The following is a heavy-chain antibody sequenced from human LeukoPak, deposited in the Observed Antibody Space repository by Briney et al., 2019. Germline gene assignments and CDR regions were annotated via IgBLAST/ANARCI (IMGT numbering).Heavy chain of an antibody. V-gene: IGHV3-7*03. CDR1: GFTFSSYW. D-gene: IGHD3-9*01. J-gene: IGHJ4*02. Sequence: GGSLRLSCAASGFTFSSYWMSWVRQAPGKGLEWVANIKQDGSEKYYVDSAKGRFTISRDNAKNSLYLQMNSLRAEDTAVYYCARGFDWLRYSYFDYWGQGTLVTVSS. CDR2: IKQDGSEK. CDR3: ARGFDWLRYSYFDY.